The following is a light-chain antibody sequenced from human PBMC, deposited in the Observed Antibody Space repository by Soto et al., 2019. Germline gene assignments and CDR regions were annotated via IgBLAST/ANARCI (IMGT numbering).Light chain of an antibody. CDR2: AAS. CDR1: QGITNS. V-gene: IGKV1-9*01. J-gene: IGKJ4*01. CDR3: QQRTNNPLT. Sequence: DIQLTQSPSFLSASVGDRVTITCRASQGITNSLAWYPQKPGKAPNLLIYAASTVQGGVPSRFSGRGSGTEFTLTISSLQPEDFPTYYYQQRTNNPLTFGGGNKVEIK.